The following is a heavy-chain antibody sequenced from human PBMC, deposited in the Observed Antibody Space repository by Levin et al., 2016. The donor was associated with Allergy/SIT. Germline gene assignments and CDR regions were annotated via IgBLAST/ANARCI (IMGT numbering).Heavy chain of an antibody. CDR1: GFSFDDYT. J-gene: IGHJ6*02. V-gene: IGHV3-43*01. CDR2: MSWDGVST. Sequence: GGSLRLSCAASGFSFDDYTMHWVRQAPGKGLEWVSLMSWDGVSTYYADSVKGRFTISRDNSKNSLYLQMNSLRTEDTALYYCVKGKVVPVATWGDYGVDVWGQGTTVTVSS. CDR3: VKGKVVPVATWGDYGVDV. D-gene: IGHD2-2*01.